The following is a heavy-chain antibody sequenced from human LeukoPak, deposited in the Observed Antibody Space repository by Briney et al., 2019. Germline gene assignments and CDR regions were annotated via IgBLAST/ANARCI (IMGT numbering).Heavy chain of an antibody. Sequence: GASVKVSCKASGYTFTCYYLHWVRQAPGQGLEWMGWINPKTGGTKYAQKFQGRVTMTRDTSISTAYMEVTRLTYDDTAVYFCASGDRITATDIWYFDYWGQGTLVTVSS. J-gene: IGHJ4*02. CDR2: INPKTGGT. D-gene: IGHD6-13*01. CDR3: ASGDRITATDIWYFDY. V-gene: IGHV1-2*02. CDR1: GYTFTCYY.